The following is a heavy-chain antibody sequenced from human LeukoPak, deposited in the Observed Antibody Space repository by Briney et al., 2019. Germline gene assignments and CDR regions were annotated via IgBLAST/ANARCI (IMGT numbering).Heavy chain of an antibody. CDR1: GFTFDDYA. Sequence: QTGRSLRLSCAASGFTFDDYAMHWVRHAPGKGLEWVSGISWNSGSIGYADSVKGRFTISRDNAKNSLYLQMNSLRAEDTVLYYCAKSVDIVVVVAATTHAFDIWGQGTMVTVSS. D-gene: IGHD2-15*01. CDR3: AKSVDIVVVVAATTHAFDI. J-gene: IGHJ3*02. CDR2: ISWNSGSI. V-gene: IGHV3-9*01.